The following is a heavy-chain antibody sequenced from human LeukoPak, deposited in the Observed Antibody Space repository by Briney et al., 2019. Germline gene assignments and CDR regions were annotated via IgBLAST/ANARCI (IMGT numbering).Heavy chain of an antibody. Sequence: ASVKVSCKASGYTFTSYDINWVRQATGQGLEWMGWMNPNSGNTGYAQKFQGRVTITRNTSISTAYMELSSLRSEDTAVYYCASRYSSSWEGFMVSWGQGTMVTVSS. CDR2: MNPNSGNT. D-gene: IGHD6-13*01. CDR1: GYTFTSYD. J-gene: IGHJ3*01. CDR3: ASRYSSSWEGFMVS. V-gene: IGHV1-8*03.